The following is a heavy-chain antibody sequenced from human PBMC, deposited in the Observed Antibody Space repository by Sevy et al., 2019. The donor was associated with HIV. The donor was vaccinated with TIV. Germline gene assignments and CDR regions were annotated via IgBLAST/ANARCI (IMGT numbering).Heavy chain of an antibody. CDR2: IYYSGST. Sequence: SETLSLTCTVSGDSISNYFWSWIRQPPGKGLEWIGYIYYSGSTNYNPSLKSRVTISVDTSKNQFSLKLNSVTAADTAVYYCARDYNDSISRGFDPWGQGTLVTVSS. D-gene: IGHD3-22*01. CDR1: GDSISNYF. CDR3: ARDYNDSISRGFDP. V-gene: IGHV4-59*01. J-gene: IGHJ5*02.